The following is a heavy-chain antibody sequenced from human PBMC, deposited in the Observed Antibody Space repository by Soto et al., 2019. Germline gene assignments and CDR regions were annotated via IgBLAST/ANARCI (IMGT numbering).Heavy chain of an antibody. CDR1: GYTFTSYA. CDR3: AIRGSGSSSGLGY. Sequence: QVQLVQSGAEVKKPGASVKVSCKASGYTFTSYAMHWVRQAPGQRLEWMGWINAGNGNTKYSQKFQGRVTITRDKSASTAYMELSSLRSEDTAVYYCAIRGSGSSSGLGYWGQGTLVTVSS. V-gene: IGHV1-3*01. J-gene: IGHJ4*02. D-gene: IGHD5-18*01. CDR2: INAGNGNT.